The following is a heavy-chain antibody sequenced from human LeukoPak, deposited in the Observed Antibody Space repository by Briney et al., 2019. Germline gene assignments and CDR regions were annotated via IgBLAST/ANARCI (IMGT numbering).Heavy chain of an antibody. CDR3: AHSRRISSSYGDYVFDY. CDR1: GFSLSTSGVG. D-gene: IGHD4-17*01. V-gene: IGHV2-5*02. CDR2: IYWDDDK. Sequence: SGPALVNPTQTLTLTCTFSGFSLSTSGVGVGWIRQPPGKALEWLALIYWDDDKRYSPSLKSRLTITKDTSKNQVVLTMTNMDPVDTATYYCAHSRRISSSYGDYVFDYWGQGTLVTVSS. J-gene: IGHJ4*02.